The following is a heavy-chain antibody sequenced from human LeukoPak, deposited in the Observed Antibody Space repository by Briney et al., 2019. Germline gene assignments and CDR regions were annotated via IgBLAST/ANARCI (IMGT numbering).Heavy chain of an antibody. J-gene: IGHJ6*02. CDR1: GFTFSSYW. Sequence: GGSLRLSCAASGFTFSSYWMHWVCQAPGKGLVWVSRINSDGSSTSYADSVKGRFTISKDNSKNTVYLQMSSLRAEDTAVYYCARVPDTVSGMDVWGQGTTVTVSS. V-gene: IGHV3-74*01. CDR2: INSDGSST. CDR3: ARVPDTVSGMDV. D-gene: IGHD4-17*01.